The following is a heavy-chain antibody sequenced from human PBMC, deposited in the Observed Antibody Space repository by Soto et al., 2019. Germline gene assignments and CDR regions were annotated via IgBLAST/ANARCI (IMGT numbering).Heavy chain of an antibody. D-gene: IGHD2-15*01. CDR3: ARDLVCGGSCLGFDY. CDR1: GFTFSSYA. Sequence: QVQLVESGGGVVQPGRSLRLSCAASGFTFSSYAMHWVRQAPGKGLEWVAVISYDGSNKYYADSVKGRFTISRDNSKNTLYLQMNSLRAEDTAVYYCARDLVCGGSCLGFDYLGQGTLVTVSS. CDR2: ISYDGSNK. J-gene: IGHJ4*02. V-gene: IGHV3-30-3*01.